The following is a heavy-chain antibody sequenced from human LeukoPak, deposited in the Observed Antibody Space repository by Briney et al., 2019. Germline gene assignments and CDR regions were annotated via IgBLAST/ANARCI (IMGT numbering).Heavy chain of an antibody. J-gene: IGHJ4*02. CDR2: IYTSGST. CDR3: ARSEYYYDSSGYYHHYFDY. Sequence: SETLSLTCTVSGGSISSYYWSWIRQPAGKGLEWIGRIYTSGSTNYNPSLKSRVTVSVDTSKNQFSLKLSSVTAADTAVYYCARSEYYYDSSGYYHHYFDYWGQGTLVTVSS. CDR1: GGSISSYY. V-gene: IGHV4-4*07. D-gene: IGHD3-22*01.